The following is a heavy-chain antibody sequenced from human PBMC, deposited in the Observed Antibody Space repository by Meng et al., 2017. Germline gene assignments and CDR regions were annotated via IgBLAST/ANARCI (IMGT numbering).Heavy chain of an antibody. J-gene: IGHJ4*02. Sequence: SLKISCAASGFTFDDYAMHWVRQAPGKGLEWVSGISWNSGSISYADSVKGRFTISRDNSKNTLYLQMNSLRAEDTAVYYCAREGVGCFDYWGQGTLVTVSS. V-gene: IGHV3-9*01. CDR3: AREGVGCFDY. CDR1: GFTFDDYA. D-gene: IGHD3-10*01. CDR2: ISWNSGSI.